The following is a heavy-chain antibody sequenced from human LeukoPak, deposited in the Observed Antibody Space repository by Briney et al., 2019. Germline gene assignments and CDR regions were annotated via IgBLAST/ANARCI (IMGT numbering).Heavy chain of an antibody. D-gene: IGHD3-10*01. V-gene: IGHV3-13*01. Sequence: GGSLRLSGGASGFTFRNYDMHWVRQAAGKGLEWVSTIVIGGDTYYPGSVKGRFTISRENAKNSLYLQMNSLRAGDTAVYYCARGEFYGSGSYLFDYWGQGTLVTVSS. CDR1: GFTFRNYD. CDR3: ARGEFYGSGSYLFDY. J-gene: IGHJ4*02. CDR2: IVIGGDT.